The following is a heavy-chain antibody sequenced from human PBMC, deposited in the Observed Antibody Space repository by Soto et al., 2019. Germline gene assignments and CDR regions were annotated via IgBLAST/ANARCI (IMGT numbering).Heavy chain of an antibody. V-gene: IGHV4-39*01. CDR3: ALFCSSNTCQFTPYWYFDL. J-gene: IGHJ2*01. CDR1: GGSLSSSNYY. D-gene: IGHD2-2*01. CDR2: MYYRGST. Sequence: QLQLQESGPGLVKPSETLSPTCTVSGGSLSSSNYYWGWIRQPPGKGLEWIGSMYYRGSTYYNPSLNSRDTISVDTSKNQFSLRLNSVTAADTAVYYCALFCSSNTCQFTPYWYFDLWGRGTLVTVSS.